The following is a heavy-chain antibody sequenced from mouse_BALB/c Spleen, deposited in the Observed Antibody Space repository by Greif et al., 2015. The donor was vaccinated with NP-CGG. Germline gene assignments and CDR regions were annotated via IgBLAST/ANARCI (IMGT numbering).Heavy chain of an antibody. J-gene: IGHJ4*01. CDR2: INSNGGST. Sequence: DVKLVESGGGLVQPGGSLKLSCAASGFTFSSYGMSWVRQTPDKRLELVATINSNGGSTYYPDSVKGRFTISRDNAKNTLYLQMSSLKSEDTAMYYCARDLLLRYYAMDYWGQGTSVTVSS. D-gene: IGHD1-1*01. V-gene: IGHV5-6-3*01. CDR1: GFTFSSYG. CDR3: ARDLLLRYYAMDY.